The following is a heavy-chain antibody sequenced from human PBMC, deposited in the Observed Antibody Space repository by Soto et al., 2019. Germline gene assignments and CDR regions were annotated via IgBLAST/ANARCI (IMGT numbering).Heavy chain of an antibody. J-gene: IGHJ6*03. CDR2: IYYSGST. CDR1: GGSISSYY. V-gene: IGHV4-59*01. Sequence: QVQLQESGPGLVKPSETLSLTCTVSGGSISSYYWSWIRQPPGKGLEWIGYIYYSGSTNYNPSLKSRVTSSVDTSKNQFSLKLSSVTAADTAVYYCARSYRRYCSGGSCSSYYYYYMDVWGKGTTVTVSS. D-gene: IGHD2-15*01. CDR3: ARSYRRYCSGGSCSSYYYYYMDV.